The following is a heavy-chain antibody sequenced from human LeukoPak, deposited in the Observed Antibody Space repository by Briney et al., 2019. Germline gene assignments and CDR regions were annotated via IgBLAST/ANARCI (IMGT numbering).Heavy chain of an antibody. Sequence: GGSLRLSCAASGVTFSSYSLNWVRQAPGKRLEWVSSISSSSSYIYYADSVKGRFTISRDNAKNSLYLQMNSLRAEGTAVYYCARDIGEWFGERWAFDDYWGQGTLVTVSS. J-gene: IGHJ4*02. V-gene: IGHV3-21*01. CDR1: GVTFSSYS. CDR3: ARDIGEWFGERWAFDDY. CDR2: ISSSSSYI. D-gene: IGHD3-10*01.